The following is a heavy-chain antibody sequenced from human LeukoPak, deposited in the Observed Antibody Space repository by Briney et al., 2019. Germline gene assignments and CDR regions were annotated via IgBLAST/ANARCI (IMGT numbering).Heavy chain of an antibody. D-gene: IGHD2-15*01. CDR2: INPNSGGT. J-gene: IGHJ5*02. CDR3: ARAFSSGGSSGIVGWFDP. V-gene: IGHV1-2*02. CDR1: GYTFTGYN. Sequence: ASVKVSCKASGYTFTGYNMHWVRQAPGQGLEWMGWINPNSGGTNYAQKFQGRVTMTRDTSISTAYMELSRLRSDDTAVYYCARAFSSGGSSGIVGWFDPWGQGTLVTVSS.